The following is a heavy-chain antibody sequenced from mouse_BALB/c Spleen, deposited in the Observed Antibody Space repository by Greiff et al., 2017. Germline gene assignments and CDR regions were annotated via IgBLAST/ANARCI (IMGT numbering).Heavy chain of an antibody. D-gene: IGHD2-10*02. CDR1: GYAFSSYW. Sequence: VQLQQSGAELVRPGSSVKISCKASGYAFSSYWMNWVKQRPGQGLEWIGQIYPGDGDTNYNGKFKGKATLTADKSSSTAYMQLSSLTSEDSAVYFCARGGLGYYAMDYWGQGTSVTVSS. CDR3: ARGGLGYYAMDY. V-gene: IGHV1-80*01. J-gene: IGHJ4*01. CDR2: IYPGDGDT.